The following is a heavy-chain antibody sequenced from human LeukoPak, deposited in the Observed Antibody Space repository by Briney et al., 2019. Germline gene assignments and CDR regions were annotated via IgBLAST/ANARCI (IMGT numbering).Heavy chain of an antibody. D-gene: IGHD3-10*01. V-gene: IGHV3-33*01. CDR3: AREFLLWFGELHYYYYGMDV. CDR2: IWYDGSNK. Sequence: PGRSLRLSCAASGFTFSSYGMHWVRQAPGKGLEWVAVIWYDGSNKYYADSVKGRFTISRDNSKNTLYLQMNSLRAEDTAVYYCAREFLLWFGELHYYYYGMDVWGQGTTVTVSS. J-gene: IGHJ6*02. CDR1: GFTFSSYG.